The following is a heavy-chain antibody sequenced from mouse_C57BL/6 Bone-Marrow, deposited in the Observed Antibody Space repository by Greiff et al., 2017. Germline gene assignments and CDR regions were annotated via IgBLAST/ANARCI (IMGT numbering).Heavy chain of an antibody. J-gene: IGHJ1*03. CDR2: IFPGSGST. V-gene: IGHV1-75*01. D-gene: IGHD1-1*01. CDR1: GYTFTDYY. CDR3: ARDYGSSSWWYFDV. Sequence: QVQLQQSGPELVKPGASVKISCKASGYTFTDYYINWVKQRPGQGLEWIGWIFPGSGSTYYNEKFKGKATLTVDKSSSTAYMLLSSLTSEDSAVYFCARDYGSSSWWYFDVWGTGTTVTVSS.